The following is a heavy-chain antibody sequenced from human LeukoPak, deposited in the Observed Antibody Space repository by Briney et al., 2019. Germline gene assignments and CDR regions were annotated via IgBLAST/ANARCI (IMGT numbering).Heavy chain of an antibody. CDR2: ISAASIYI. V-gene: IGHV3-21*01. D-gene: IGHD2-15*01. J-gene: IGHJ4*02. CDR3: ARRDGGSSWLVDY. Sequence: PGGSLRLSCITSGFTFSDYSMNWVRQAPGKGLEWVSSISAASIYIYYANSVKGRFTISRDNAKNSLYLQMNSLRAEDTAVYYCARRDGGSSWLVDYWGQGTLVTVSS. CDR1: GFTFSDYS.